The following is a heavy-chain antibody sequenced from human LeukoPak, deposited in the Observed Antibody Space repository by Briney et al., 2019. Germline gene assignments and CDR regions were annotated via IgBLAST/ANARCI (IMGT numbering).Heavy chain of an antibody. Sequence: SETLSLTCTVSGGSISSYYWSWIRQPPGKGLEWIGYIYYSGSTNYNPSLKSRVTISVDTSKNQFSLKLSSVTAADTAVYNCARTSYYYGSGSYLGYYYYGMDVWGQGTTVTVSS. CDR3: ARTSYYYGSGSYLGYYYYGMDV. V-gene: IGHV4-59*12. J-gene: IGHJ6*02. CDR1: GGSISSYY. D-gene: IGHD3-10*01. CDR2: IYYSGST.